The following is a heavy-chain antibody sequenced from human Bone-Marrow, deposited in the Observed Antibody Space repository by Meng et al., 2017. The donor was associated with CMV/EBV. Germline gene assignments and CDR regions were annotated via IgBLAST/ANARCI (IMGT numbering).Heavy chain of an antibody. V-gene: IGHV3-21*01. CDR2: ISSSSSYI. Sequence: GGSLRLSCAASGFTFNSYSMNWVRQAPGKGLEWVSSISSSSSYIYYADSVKGRFTISRDNAKNSLYLQMNRLRAEDTAVYYCARDRTDCSSTSCYTDGMDVWGQGTTVTVSS. D-gene: IGHD2-2*02. CDR1: GFTFNSYS. CDR3: ARDRTDCSSTSCYTDGMDV. J-gene: IGHJ6*01.